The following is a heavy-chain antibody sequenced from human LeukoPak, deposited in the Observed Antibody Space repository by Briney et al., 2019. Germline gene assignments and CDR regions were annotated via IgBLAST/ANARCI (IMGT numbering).Heavy chain of an antibody. Sequence: GGSLRLSXAASGFTFSSYAMSWVRQAPGKGVEWVSAISGSGGSTYYADSVKGRFTISRDNSKNTLYLQMNSLRAEDTAVYYCAKVRNGYCSSTSCPFDYWGQGTLVTVSS. CDR2: ISGSGGST. D-gene: IGHD2-2*01. V-gene: IGHV3-23*01. CDR3: AKVRNGYCSSTSCPFDY. J-gene: IGHJ4*02. CDR1: GFTFSSYA.